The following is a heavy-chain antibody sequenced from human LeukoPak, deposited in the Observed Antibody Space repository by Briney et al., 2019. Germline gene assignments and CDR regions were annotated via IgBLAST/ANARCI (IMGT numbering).Heavy chain of an antibody. D-gene: IGHD5-12*01. J-gene: IGHJ5*02. V-gene: IGHV3-21*01. CDR1: GFTFSSYS. CDR3: ARDLSRSGYDYHWFDP. Sequence: PGGSLRLSCAASGFTFSSYSMNWVRQAPGKGLEWVSSISSSSSYIYYADSVKGRFTISRDNAKNSLYLQMNSLRAEDTAVYYCARDLSRSGYDYHWFDPWGQGTLVTVSS. CDR2: ISSSSSYI.